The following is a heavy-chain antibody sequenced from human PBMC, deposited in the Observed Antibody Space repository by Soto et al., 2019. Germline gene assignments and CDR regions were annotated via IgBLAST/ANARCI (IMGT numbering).Heavy chain of an antibody. Sequence: PWGSLRLSRAASGFTFVNHWIHWVRQAPGKGLEWVSRVISDGNTIDYADSVKGRFTVSRDNAKSTLYLQMNSLRAEDTAVYYCATAEVDHWGPGTLVTVSS. CDR2: VISDGNTI. J-gene: IGHJ5*02. V-gene: IGHV3-74*01. CDR1: GFTFVNHW. CDR3: ATAEVDH.